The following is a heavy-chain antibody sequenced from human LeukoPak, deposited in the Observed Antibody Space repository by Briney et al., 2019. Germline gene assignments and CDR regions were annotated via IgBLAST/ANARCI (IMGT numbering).Heavy chain of an antibody. CDR1: GFTFSSYG. CDR2: ISYDGSNK. J-gene: IGHJ4*02. CDR3: AKDSYYYGSGSYFDY. V-gene: IGHV3-30*18. Sequence: GGSLRLSCAASGFTFSSYGMHWVRQAPGKGLEWVAVISYDGSNKYYADSVKGRFTISRDNSKNTLYLQMNSLRAEDTAVYYCAKDSYYYGSGSYFDYWGQGTLVAVSS. D-gene: IGHD3-10*01.